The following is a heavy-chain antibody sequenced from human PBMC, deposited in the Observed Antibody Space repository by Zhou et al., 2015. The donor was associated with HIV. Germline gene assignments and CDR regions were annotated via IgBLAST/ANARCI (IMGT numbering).Heavy chain of an antibody. CDR3: AKSPGDFAYSGNYWYFDL. J-gene: IGHJ2*01. D-gene: IGHD4-17*01. V-gene: IGHV3-9*01. CDR2: ISWNSKNV. Sequence: EVQLVESGGGWVQSGRSLRLSCAASGFTFDDYAMHWVRQVPGKGLEWVSGISWNSKNVDYADSVKGRFTISRDNAQNSLFLQMNSLKPEDTAFYHCAKSPGDFAYSGNYWYFDLWGLAPWSLSPQ. CDR1: GFTFDDYA.